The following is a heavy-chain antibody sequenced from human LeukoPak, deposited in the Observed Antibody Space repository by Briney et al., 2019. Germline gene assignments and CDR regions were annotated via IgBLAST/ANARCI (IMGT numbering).Heavy chain of an antibody. V-gene: IGHV3-21*01. CDR2: ISSSSSYI. J-gene: IGHJ3*02. CDR3: AREDYYDSSGYYVDAFDI. CDR1: GFTFSSYS. Sequence: GGSLRLSCAASGFTFSSYSMNWVRQAPGKGLEWVSSISSSSSYIYYADSVKGRFTISRDNAKNSLYLQMNSLRAEDTAVYYCAREDYYDSSGYYVDAFDIWGQGTMVTVSS. D-gene: IGHD3-22*01.